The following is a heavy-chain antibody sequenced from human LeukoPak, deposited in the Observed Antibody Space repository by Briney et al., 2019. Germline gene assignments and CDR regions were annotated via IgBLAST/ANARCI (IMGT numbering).Heavy chain of an antibody. CDR3: ARGPQFCSGGSCYGYYFDY. V-gene: IGHV3-21*01. CDR1: GFTFSSYS. CDR2: ISSSGSYI. Sequence: GGSLRLSCAASGFTFSSYSMNWVRQPPGKGLEWVSSISSSGSYIYYADSAKGRFSISRDSAKNSLYLQMNSLRAEDTAVYYCARGPQFCSGGSCYGYYFDYWGQGTLVTVSS. J-gene: IGHJ4*02. D-gene: IGHD2-15*01.